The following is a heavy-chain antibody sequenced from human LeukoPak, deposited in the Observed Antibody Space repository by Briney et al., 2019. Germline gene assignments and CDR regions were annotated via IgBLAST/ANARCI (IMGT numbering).Heavy chain of an antibody. Sequence: SSETLSLTCTVSGGSINGYYWSWMRQPPGKGLEWIGYIYYRGNTNYNPSLKSRVTISVDTSKNQFSLKLSSVTAADTAVYYCARHTGDSSGYYGDAFDIWGQGTMVTVSS. CDR1: GGSINGYY. CDR3: ARHTGDSSGYYGDAFDI. CDR2: IYYRGNT. V-gene: IGHV4-59*08. J-gene: IGHJ3*02. D-gene: IGHD3-22*01.